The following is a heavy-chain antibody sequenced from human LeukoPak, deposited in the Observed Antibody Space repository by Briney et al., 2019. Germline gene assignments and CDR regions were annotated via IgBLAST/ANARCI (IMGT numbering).Heavy chain of an antibody. Sequence: AESLKISCKGSGYSFTNYWIGWVRQMPGKGLEWMGIISPPDSDTRYSPSFQGQVTISADKSITTAYQQWSSLKASDTAIYYCARREKTSMVAYWGQGTLVTVSS. D-gene: IGHD5-18*01. V-gene: IGHV5-51*01. J-gene: IGHJ4*02. CDR1: GYSFTNYW. CDR2: ISPPDSDT. CDR3: ARREKTSMVAY.